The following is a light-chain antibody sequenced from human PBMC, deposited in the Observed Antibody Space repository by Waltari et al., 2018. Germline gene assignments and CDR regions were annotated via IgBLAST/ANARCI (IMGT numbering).Light chain of an antibody. V-gene: IGKV1-12*01. Sequence: DIQMSQSPSSVSASVGDRVNITCLASQDISTWLAWYQQKPVKAPKVLIYAASSLQSGVPSRFSGSGSGTDFTLTITSVQPEDSATYYCQQANIFPFAFGPGTKVHIK. J-gene: IGKJ3*01. CDR3: QQANIFPFA. CDR2: AAS. CDR1: QDISTW.